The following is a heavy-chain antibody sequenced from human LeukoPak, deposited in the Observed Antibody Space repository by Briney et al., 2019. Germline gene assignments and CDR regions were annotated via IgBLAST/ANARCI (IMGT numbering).Heavy chain of an antibody. CDR1: GFTFSHYS. CDR2: IGIDSGNT. CDR3: ARDYKYAFDN. D-gene: IGHD5-24*01. Sequence: GGALRLSCATPGFTFSHYSMNWAPPAPGKGLEWISYIGIDSGNTNYADSVKGRFTISGDKAKNSLYLQMNSLRVEDTAVYYCARDYKYAFDNWGQGTLVTVSS. J-gene: IGHJ4*02. V-gene: IGHV3-48*01.